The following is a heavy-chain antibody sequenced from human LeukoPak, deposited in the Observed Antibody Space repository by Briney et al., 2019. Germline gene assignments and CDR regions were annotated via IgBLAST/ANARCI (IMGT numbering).Heavy chain of an antibody. D-gene: IGHD1-26*01. CDR1: GGTFSSYA. CDR3: ARSRDPDSGSPDYY. V-gene: IGHV1-69*05. CDR2: IIPIFGTA. Sequence: SSVKVSYKASGGTFSSYAISWVRQAPGQGLEWMGGIIPIFGTANYAQKFQGRVTITTDESTSTAYMELSSLRSEDTAVYYCARSRDPDSGSPDYYWGQGTLVTVSS. J-gene: IGHJ4*02.